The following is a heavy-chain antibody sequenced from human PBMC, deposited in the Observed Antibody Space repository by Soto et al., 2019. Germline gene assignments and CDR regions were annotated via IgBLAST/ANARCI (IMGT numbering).Heavy chain of an antibody. CDR3: ARDPPPPDY. CDR2: ISAYNGTT. Sequence: QVQLVQSGAEVKKPGASVKVSCKASGYTFASYAISWMRQAPGQGLEWMGWISAYNGTTNYAQKLRDRVTLTTDTSTSTAYMELRSLRSADPAVYYCARDPPPPDYWGQGTLVTVSS. CDR1: GYTFASYA. V-gene: IGHV1-18*01. J-gene: IGHJ4*02.